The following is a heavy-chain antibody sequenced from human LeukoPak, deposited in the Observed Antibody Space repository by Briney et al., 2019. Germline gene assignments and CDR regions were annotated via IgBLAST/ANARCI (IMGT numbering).Heavy chain of an antibody. Sequence: GASVKVSCKASGCTFTSYGISWVRQAPGQGLEWMGWISAYNGNTNYAQKLQGRVTMTTDTSTSTAYMELRSLRSDDTAVYYCARVIKQWLINYYYYMDVWGKGTTVTVSS. J-gene: IGHJ6*03. D-gene: IGHD6-19*01. V-gene: IGHV1-18*01. CDR3: ARVIKQWLINYYYYMDV. CDR2: ISAYNGNT. CDR1: GCTFTSYG.